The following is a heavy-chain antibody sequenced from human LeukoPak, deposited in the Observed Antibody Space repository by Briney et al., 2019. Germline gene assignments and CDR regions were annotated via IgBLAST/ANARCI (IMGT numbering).Heavy chain of an antibody. V-gene: IGHV1-8*03. Sequence: ASVKVSCKASGYSFTNYDINWVRQATGQGLEWMGWMNPKSGGTGYSQKFQGRVFITRDTSINTAYMELSSLGSDDTAVYYCARAGYSSACFDYWGQGTLVTVSS. CDR2: MNPKSGGT. J-gene: IGHJ4*02. D-gene: IGHD6-19*01. CDR1: GYSFTNYD. CDR3: ARAGYSSACFDY.